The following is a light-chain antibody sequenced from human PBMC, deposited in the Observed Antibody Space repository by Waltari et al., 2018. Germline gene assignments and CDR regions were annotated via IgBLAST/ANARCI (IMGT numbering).Light chain of an antibody. CDR1: QNIDNY. Sequence: DIQMTQSPSSLSASVGDRVTITCRASQNIDNYLNWYQQKSGRAPKLLIYAASTLLSGVPSRFSGRGSGTDFSLTISSLQTEDFATYYCQQSHNGRTFGQGTRVEIK. CDR3: QQSHNGRT. V-gene: IGKV1-39*01. J-gene: IGKJ1*01. CDR2: AAS.